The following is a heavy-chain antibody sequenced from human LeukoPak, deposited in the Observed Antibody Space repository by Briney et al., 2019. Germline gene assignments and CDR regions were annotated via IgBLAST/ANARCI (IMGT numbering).Heavy chain of an antibody. CDR2: IYSDGGT. D-gene: IGHD5-18*01. Sequence: HPGGSLRLSCAASGFTVSSNYMSWVRQAPGKGLEWVSIIYSDGGTYYTNSVKGRFTISRDNSKNTLYLQMNSLRVEDTAVYYCAKSMYSIGYYRNFVDYWGQGTLVTVSS. CDR1: GFTVSSNY. J-gene: IGHJ4*02. V-gene: IGHV3-66*02. CDR3: AKSMYSIGYYRNFVDY.